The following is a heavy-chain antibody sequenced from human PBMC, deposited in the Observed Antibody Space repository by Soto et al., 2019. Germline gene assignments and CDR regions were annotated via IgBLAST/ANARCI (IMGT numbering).Heavy chain of an antibody. Sequence: SETLSLTCTVSGGSISSGGYYWSWILQHPGKGLEWIGYIYYSGSTYYNPSLKSRVTISVDTSKDQFSLKLSSVTAADTAVYYCAREIGSGSYELDYWGQGTLVTVSS. D-gene: IGHD3-10*01. CDR2: IYYSGST. J-gene: IGHJ4*02. CDR1: GGSISSGGYY. V-gene: IGHV4-31*03. CDR3: AREIGSGSYELDY.